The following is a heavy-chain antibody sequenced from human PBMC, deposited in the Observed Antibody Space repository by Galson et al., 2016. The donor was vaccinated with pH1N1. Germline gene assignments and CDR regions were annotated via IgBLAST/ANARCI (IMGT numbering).Heavy chain of an antibody. J-gene: IGHJ3*02. CDR3: ARDPRPSVVANNKWAFDI. V-gene: IGHV4-31*03. CDR1: GGSISSGGHY. D-gene: IGHD2-21*01. Sequence: TLSLTCTVSGGSISSGGHYWNWIRQHPVKGLEWIGSIYYSGITYYNPSVTSRVTISVDTSKNQFSLKLNSVTAADTAVYYCARDPRPSVVANNKWAFDIWGQGTTVTVS. CDR2: IYYSGIT.